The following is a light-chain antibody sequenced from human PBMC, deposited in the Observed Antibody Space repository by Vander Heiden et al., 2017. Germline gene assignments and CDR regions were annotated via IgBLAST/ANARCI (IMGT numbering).Light chain of an antibody. Sequence: IVMTQSPLSLPVTPGEPASISCRSSQSLLHSNGYNYLDWYLQKPGQSPQLLIYLGSNRASGVPDRFSGSGSGTDFTLKISRVEAEDVGVYYCRQALQTPRTFGQGTKMXIK. CDR1: QSLLHSNGYNY. CDR3: RQALQTPRT. CDR2: LGS. V-gene: IGKV2-28*01. J-gene: IGKJ2*01.